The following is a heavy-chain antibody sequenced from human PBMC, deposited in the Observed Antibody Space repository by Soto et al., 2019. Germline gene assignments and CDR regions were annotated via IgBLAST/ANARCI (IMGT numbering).Heavy chain of an antibody. J-gene: IGHJ4*02. CDR3: ARSGPLGGVDTAMVLTYYFDY. CDR1: GCTFSSYA. D-gene: IGHD5-18*01. CDR2: ISGSGGST. V-gene: IGHV3-23*01. Sequence: PGGSLRVSCAASGCTFSSYAMSWVRQAPGKRLEWLSAISGSGGSTYYADSVKGRFTISRDNSKNTLYLQMNSLRAEDTAVYYCARSGPLGGVDTAMVLTYYFDYWGRGTLVTVSS.